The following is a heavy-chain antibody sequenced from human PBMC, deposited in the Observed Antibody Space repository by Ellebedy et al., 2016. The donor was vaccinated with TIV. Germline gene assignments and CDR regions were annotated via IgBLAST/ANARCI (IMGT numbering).Heavy chain of an antibody. Sequence: AASVKVSCKASGYTFTGYYMHWVRQAPGQGLEWMGIINPRDDTKAYAQNFQGRVTVTRDTSTSTVYMELSSLRSEDTAVYYCARGRGYSYDVCDIWGQGTMVTVSS. J-gene: IGHJ3*02. CDR3: ARGRGYSYDVCDI. CDR2: INPRDDTK. CDR1: GYTFTGYY. D-gene: IGHD5-18*01. V-gene: IGHV1-46*01.